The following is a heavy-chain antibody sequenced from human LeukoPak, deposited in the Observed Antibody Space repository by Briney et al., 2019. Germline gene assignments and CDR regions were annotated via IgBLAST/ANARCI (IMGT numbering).Heavy chain of an antibody. D-gene: IGHD3-22*01. V-gene: IGHV4-61*01. Sequence: SQTLSLTCTVSGGSISSGSYYWSWIRQPPGKGLEWIGYIYYSGSTNYNPSLKSRVTISVDTSKNQFSLKLSSVTAADTAVYYCARGDDSRNSADYWGQGTLVTVSS. CDR2: IYYSGST. CDR3: ARGDDSRNSADY. J-gene: IGHJ4*02. CDR1: GGSISSGSYY.